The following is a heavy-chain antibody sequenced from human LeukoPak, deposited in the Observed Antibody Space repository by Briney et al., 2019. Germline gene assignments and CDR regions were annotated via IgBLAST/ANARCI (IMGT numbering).Heavy chain of an antibody. D-gene: IGHD2-21*02. CDR2: IYSGDST. J-gene: IGHJ4*02. CDR3: AREVATGFSCFDY. CDR1: GFTVNNNY. Sequence: GGSLRLSCAASGFTVNNNYMNWVRQAPGKGLEWVSLIYSGDSTYYADSVKGRFVISRDNSKNTLYLQMNSLRAEDTAVYYCAREVATGFSCFDYWGQGTLVTVSS. V-gene: IGHV3-53*01.